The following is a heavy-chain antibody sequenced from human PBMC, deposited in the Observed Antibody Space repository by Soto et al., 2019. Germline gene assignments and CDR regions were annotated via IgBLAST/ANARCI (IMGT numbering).Heavy chain of an antibody. J-gene: IGHJ5*02. CDR1: GFTFDDYG. CDR3: ARDRVDSSGYYCWFDP. Sequence: EVQLVESGGGVVRPGGSLRLSCAASGFTFDDYGMSWVRQAPGKGLEWVSGINWNGGSTGYADSVKGRFTISRDHAKNSLYLQMNSLRAEDTALYYCARDRVDSSGYYCWFDPWGQGTLVTVSS. V-gene: IGHV3-20*04. CDR2: INWNGGST. D-gene: IGHD3-22*01.